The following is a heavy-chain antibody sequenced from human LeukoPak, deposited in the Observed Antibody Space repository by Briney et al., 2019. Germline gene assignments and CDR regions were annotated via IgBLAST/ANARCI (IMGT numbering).Heavy chain of an antibody. CDR1: GFTFSSYG. CDR2: IWYDGNNK. J-gene: IGHJ4*02. Sequence: PGGSLRLSCAASGFTFSSYGMLWVRQAPGKGLEWVAVIWYDGNNKYYADSVKGRFTISRDNSQNTLYLQMNSLRAEDTAVYYCARSTSSEYDIYHFDYWGQGTLVTVSS. CDR3: ARSTSSEYDIYHFDY. V-gene: IGHV3-33*01. D-gene: IGHD3-9*01.